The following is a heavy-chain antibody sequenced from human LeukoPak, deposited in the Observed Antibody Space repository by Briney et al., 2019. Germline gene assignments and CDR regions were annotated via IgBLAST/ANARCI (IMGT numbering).Heavy chain of an antibody. CDR1: GYSFTSYW. CDR2: IYPGDSDT. CDR3: ARVSPEYYYYYMDV. V-gene: IGHV5-51*01. J-gene: IGHJ6*03. Sequence: KRGESLQISCKGSGYSFTSYWIAWVRQLPGKGLEWMGIIYPGDSDTRYSPSFQGQVTISADKSISTAYLQWSSLKASDTAMYYCARVSPEYYYYYMDVWGKGTTVTVSS.